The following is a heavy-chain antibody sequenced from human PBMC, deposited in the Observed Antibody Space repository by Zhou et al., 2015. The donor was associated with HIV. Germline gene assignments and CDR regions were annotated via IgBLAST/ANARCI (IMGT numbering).Heavy chain of an antibody. CDR1: GGTFSSYA. V-gene: IGHV1-69*01. Sequence: QVQLVQSGAEVKKPGSSVKVSCKASGGTFSSYAISWVRQAPGQGLEWMGGIIPIFGTANYAQKFQGRVTITADESTSTAYMELSSLRSEDTAVYYCARDLWQQLVPYYYYMDVWGKGTTVTVSS. CDR3: ARDLWQQLVPYYYYMDV. J-gene: IGHJ6*03. CDR2: IIPIFGTA. D-gene: IGHD6-13*01.